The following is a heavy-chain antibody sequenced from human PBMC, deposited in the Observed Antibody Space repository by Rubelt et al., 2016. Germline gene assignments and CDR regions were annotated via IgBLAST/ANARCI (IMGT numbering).Heavy chain of an antibody. CDR3: AKDTLGSGWVTIDY. V-gene: IGHV3-9*01. CDR1: GFTFDDYA. D-gene: IGHD6-25*01. Sequence: VESGGGLVQPGRSLRLSCAASGFTFDDYAMHWVRQAPGKGLEWVSGISWNSGSIGYADSVKGRFTISRDNAKNSLYLQMNSLRAEDTAVYYCAKDTLGSGWVTIDYWGQGTLVTVSS. J-gene: IGHJ4*02. CDR2: ISWNSGSI.